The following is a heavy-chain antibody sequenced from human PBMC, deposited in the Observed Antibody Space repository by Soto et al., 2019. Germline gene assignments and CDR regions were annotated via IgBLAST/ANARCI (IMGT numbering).Heavy chain of an antibody. CDR2: ISYDGSKK. CDR3: AKDSASLLYADY. Sequence: GGSLRLSCTASGFTFSSYGMHWVRQAPGKGLEWVALISYDGSKKYYADSVKGRFTISRDNSKNTLYLQMNGLRAEDTAVYYCAKDSASLLYADYWGQGTLVTVSS. V-gene: IGHV3-30*18. CDR1: GFTFSSYG. J-gene: IGHJ4*02. D-gene: IGHD3-10*01.